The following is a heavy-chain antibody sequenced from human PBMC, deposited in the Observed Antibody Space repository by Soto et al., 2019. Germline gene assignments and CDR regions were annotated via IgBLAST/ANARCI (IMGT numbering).Heavy chain of an antibody. J-gene: IGHJ6*02. V-gene: IGHV5-51*01. D-gene: IGHD3-10*01. Sequence: PGESLKFSCQRSGYNFRNYWIAWVRQMPGKGLEWMGIIYPGDSDTRYSPSFQGQVTISADKSSSTAYLQWSSLKASDTAMYYCAGGGVRGVITRTRDYYGMDVWGQGTTVTVSS. CDR2: IYPGDSDT. CDR3: AGGGVRGVITRTRDYYGMDV. CDR1: GYNFRNYW.